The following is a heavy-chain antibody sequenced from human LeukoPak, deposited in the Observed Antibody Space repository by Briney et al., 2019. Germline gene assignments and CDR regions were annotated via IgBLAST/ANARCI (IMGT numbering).Heavy chain of an antibody. J-gene: IGHJ4*02. Sequence: EFLKISCKGSGYSFTSYWIGWVRQMPGKGLEWMGIIYPGDSDTRYSPSFQGQVTISADKSITTAYLQWSSLKASDTAMYYCARARYCSGGSCYAEYWGQGTLVTVSS. D-gene: IGHD2-15*01. V-gene: IGHV5-51*01. CDR1: GYSFTSYW. CDR3: ARARYCSGGSCYAEY. CDR2: IYPGDSDT.